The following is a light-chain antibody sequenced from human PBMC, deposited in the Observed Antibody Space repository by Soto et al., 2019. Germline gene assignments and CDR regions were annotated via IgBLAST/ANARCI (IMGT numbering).Light chain of an antibody. CDR2: DVS. J-gene: IGLJ1*01. Sequence: QSVLTQPASVSGSPGQSITISCTGTSSDVGFSNYVFWFQQHPGKAPKLMISDVSNRPSGVSNRFSGSRSGNTASLTISGLQAEDVADSYCSSFSSITTDVFGTGTNVTVL. CDR3: SSFSSITTDV. V-gene: IGLV2-14*01. CDR1: SSDVGFSNY.